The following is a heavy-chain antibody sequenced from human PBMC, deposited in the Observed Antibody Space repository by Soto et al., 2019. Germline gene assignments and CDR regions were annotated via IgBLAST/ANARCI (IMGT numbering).Heavy chain of an antibody. CDR3: ARDPVDLFGYMDV. Sequence: QEELVQSGAEVKKPGSSVNVSCKASGGTFASYSITWVRQAPGQRLEWMGEIIPLLKTVNYAQKFQGRVTITGDRFTSTVYMALSRLSSDDTAVYYCARDPVDLFGYMDVWGHGTTVTVS. J-gene: IGHJ6*02. CDR2: IIPLLKTV. CDR1: GGTFASYS. V-gene: IGHV1-69*06. D-gene: IGHD3-10*01.